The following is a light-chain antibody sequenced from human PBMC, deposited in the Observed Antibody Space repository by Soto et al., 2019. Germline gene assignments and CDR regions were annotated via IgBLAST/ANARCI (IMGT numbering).Light chain of an antibody. Sequence: DVVMTQSPLSLSVTLGQPATISCRSSEGLVYSDGNTFLHWFHQWPGQSPRRQIYQVSNRDFGVPGRFIGSGSGTYYTLTISRVEAEDVGIYYCVQGTHWPWTFGQGTKVEIK. CDR1: EGLVYSDGNTF. CDR2: QVS. J-gene: IGKJ1*01. V-gene: IGKV2-30*01. CDR3: VQGTHWPWT.